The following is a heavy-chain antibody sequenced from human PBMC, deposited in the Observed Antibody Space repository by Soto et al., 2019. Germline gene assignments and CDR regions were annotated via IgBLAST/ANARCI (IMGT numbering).Heavy chain of an antibody. D-gene: IGHD2-15*01. CDR3: ARGCSSCLIGFDV. V-gene: IGHV4-39*07. Sequence: PSETLSLTCTVSGGSISSSSYYWGWIRQPPGKGLEWIGGIFHSGSATYNPSLKSRVNISLDKSKNHFSLNLDSVTAADTAVYFCARGCSSCLIGFDVWGPGTMVTVSS. CDR1: GGSISSSSYY. J-gene: IGHJ3*01. CDR2: IFHSGSA.